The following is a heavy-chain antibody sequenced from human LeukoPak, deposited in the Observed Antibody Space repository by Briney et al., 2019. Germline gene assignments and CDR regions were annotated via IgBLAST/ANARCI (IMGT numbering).Heavy chain of an antibody. CDR3: ARIEY. CDR2: INHSVIT. V-gene: IGHV4-34*01. CDR1: GGSFSGYY. Sequence: SETLSLTCAVYGGSFSGYYWSCSRQPPGKGLEWIGEINHSVITNYNPSLKSRVTISVDTSKNQFSLKLSSVTAADTAVYYCARIEYWGQGTLVTVSS. J-gene: IGHJ1*01.